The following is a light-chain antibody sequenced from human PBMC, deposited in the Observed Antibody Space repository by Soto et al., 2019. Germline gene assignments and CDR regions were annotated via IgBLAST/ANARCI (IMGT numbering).Light chain of an antibody. J-gene: IGKJ1*01. CDR3: QQYNNWPWT. V-gene: IGKV3-15*01. Sequence: VMTQSPATLSLSPGESATLSCTASQSINSNLAWYQQRTGQAPRLLIYGESTRATGIPDRFSGSGSGTELNLTISRLQSEDFAVYYCQQYNNWPWTCGQGTKVDIK. CDR2: GES. CDR1: QSINSN.